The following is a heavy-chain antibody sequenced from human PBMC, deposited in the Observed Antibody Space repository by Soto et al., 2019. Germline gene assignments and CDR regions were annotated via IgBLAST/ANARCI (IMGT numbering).Heavy chain of an antibody. D-gene: IGHD3-3*01. CDR3: AGMTPPTYYDFWSGSYYYYGMDV. CDR1: GGSISGYY. V-gene: IGHV4-59*01. J-gene: IGHJ6*02. CDR2: IYYSGST. Sequence: SETLSLICTGSGGSISGYYWSWIRQPPGKGLEWIGFIYYSGSTNYNPSLKSRVTISVDTSKNQFSLKLSSVTAADTAVYYCAGMTPPTYYDFWSGSYYYYGMDVWGQGTTVTVS.